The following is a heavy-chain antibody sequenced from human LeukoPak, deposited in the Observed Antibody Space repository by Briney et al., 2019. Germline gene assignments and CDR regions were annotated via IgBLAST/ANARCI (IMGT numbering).Heavy chain of an antibody. D-gene: IGHD2-2*01. CDR1: GGSISSGDYY. CDR2: IYYSGST. CDR3: ARAPVVPAYNWFDP. Sequence: SETLSLTCTVSGGSISSGDYYWSWIRQPPGKGLEWIGNIYYSGSTYYNPSLKSRVTISVDTSKNQFSLKLSSVTAADTAVYYCARAPVVPAYNWFDPWGQGTLVTVSS. J-gene: IGHJ5*02. V-gene: IGHV4-30-4*08.